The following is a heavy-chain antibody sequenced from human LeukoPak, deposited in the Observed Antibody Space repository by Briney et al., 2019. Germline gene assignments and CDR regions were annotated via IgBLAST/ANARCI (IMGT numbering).Heavy chain of an antibody. CDR1: GLTFSSHW. D-gene: IGHD3-22*01. J-gene: IGHJ4*02. V-gene: IGHV3-74*01. CDR3: ARGYYYDSSGYLDY. CDR2: ITNDGSST. Sequence: GGSLRLSCAASGLTFSSHWMHWVRQAPGKGLVWVSRITNDGSSTTYADSVKGRFTISRDNAKNSLYLQMNSLRAEDTAVYYCARGYYYDSSGYLDYWGQGTLVTVSS.